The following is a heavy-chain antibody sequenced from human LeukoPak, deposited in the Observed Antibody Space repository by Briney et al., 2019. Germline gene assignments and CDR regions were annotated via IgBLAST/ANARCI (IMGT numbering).Heavy chain of an antibody. CDR2: IWYDGSNK. CDR3: GRDLFMIVVPGQNVLDY. Sequence: GRSLRLSCAATGFTFSNYAIHWGRQAPGKGLEWVAVIWYDGSNKYYADSVKGRFTISRDNSKNTLYLQMNSLRAEDTAVYYCGRDLFMIVVPGQNVLDYWGQGTLVTVSS. J-gene: IGHJ4*02. V-gene: IGHV3-33*08. CDR1: GFTFSNYA. D-gene: IGHD3-22*01.